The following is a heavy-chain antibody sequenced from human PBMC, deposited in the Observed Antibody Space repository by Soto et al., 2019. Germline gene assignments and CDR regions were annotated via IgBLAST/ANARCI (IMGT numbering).Heavy chain of an antibody. J-gene: IGHJ4*02. CDR2: ISGRGGRT. CDR3: AKDLIPRDKDIVVVPAAGGFDY. CDR1: GFTFSSYA. V-gene: IGHV3-23*01. Sequence: EVQLLESGGGLVQPGGSLRLSCAASGFTFSSYAMSWVRQAPGKGLEWVSAISGRGGRTYYADSVKGRFTISRDNSNNTLYLQMNSLRAEDTAVYYCAKDLIPRDKDIVVVPAAGGFDYWGQGTLVTVSS. D-gene: IGHD2-2*01.